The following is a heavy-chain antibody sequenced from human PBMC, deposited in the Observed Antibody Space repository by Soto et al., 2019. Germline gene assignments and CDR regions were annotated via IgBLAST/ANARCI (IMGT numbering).Heavy chain of an antibody. Sequence: EVQLLESGGGLVQPGGSLRLSCATSGFTFSSYAMAWVRQAPGKGLEWVSAISGSGGITYHAASVKGRFSISRDNSRNMLDLRMNSLGAEDTAVYYCARAAHYDFWSGYYYMDVWGIGTTVTVSS. J-gene: IGHJ6*03. CDR3: ARAAHYDFWSGYYYMDV. D-gene: IGHD3-3*01. CDR1: GFTFSSYA. V-gene: IGHV3-23*01. CDR2: ISGSGGIT.